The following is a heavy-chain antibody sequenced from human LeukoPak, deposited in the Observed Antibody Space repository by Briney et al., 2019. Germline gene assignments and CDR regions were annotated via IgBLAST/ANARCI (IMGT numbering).Heavy chain of an antibody. CDR1: GFTFSSYA. V-gene: IGHV3-23*01. Sequence: GGSLRLSCAASGFTFSSYAMSWVRQAPGKGLEWVSFISYSGGSTYYADSVKGRFTISRDNSKNTLYLQMNSLRDEDTAVYYCAEVEYYDRTGHAFRPWYFDLWGRGTLVTVSS. J-gene: IGHJ2*01. D-gene: IGHD3-22*01. CDR3: AEVEYYDRTGHAFRPWYFDL. CDR2: ISYSGGST.